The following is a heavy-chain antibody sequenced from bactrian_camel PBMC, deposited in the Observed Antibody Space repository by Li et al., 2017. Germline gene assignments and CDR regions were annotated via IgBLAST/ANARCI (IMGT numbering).Heavy chain of an antibody. CDR2: IESDGST. V-gene: IGHV3S9*01. CDR1: GDTISRYC. CDR3: TTIRHCTGIADFLY. Sequence: VQLVESGGGLVQPGGSLRLSCVASGDTISRYCMGWFRQIPDKAREGVAGIESDGSTSYADSVKGRFTISKDNAKNTLYLQMNSLKPEDTAMCYCTTIRHCTGIADFLYWAQGTQVTVS. D-gene: IGHD2*01. J-gene: IGHJ6*01.